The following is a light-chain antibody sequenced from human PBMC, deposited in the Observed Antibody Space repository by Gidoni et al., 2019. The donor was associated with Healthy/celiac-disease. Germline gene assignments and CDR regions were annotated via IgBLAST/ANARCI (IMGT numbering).Light chain of an antibody. CDR2: EVS. Sequence: QSALTQPASVSGSPGQSITISCTGTSSDVGGYNYVSWCQQHPGKAPKLMIYEVSNRPSGVSNRFSGSKSGTTASLTISGLQAEDEADYYCSSYTSSSTVVFGGGTKLTVL. CDR1: SSDVGGYNY. V-gene: IGLV2-14*01. J-gene: IGLJ2*01. CDR3: SSYTSSSTVV.